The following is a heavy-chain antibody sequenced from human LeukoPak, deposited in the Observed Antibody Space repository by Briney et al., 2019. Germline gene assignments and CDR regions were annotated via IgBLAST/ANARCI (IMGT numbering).Heavy chain of an antibody. J-gene: IGHJ6*03. V-gene: IGHV1-2*02. CDR2: IDPNSGGT. D-gene: IGHD6-19*01. Sequence: ASVNVSCKASGYTFTGYYMHWVRQAPGQGLEWMGWIDPNSGGTNYAQKFQGRVTMTRDTSISTAYMELSRLRSDDTAVYYCARRAVAGVNYYYYYMDVWGKGTTVTVSS. CDR3: ARRAVAGVNYYYYYMDV. CDR1: GYTFTGYY.